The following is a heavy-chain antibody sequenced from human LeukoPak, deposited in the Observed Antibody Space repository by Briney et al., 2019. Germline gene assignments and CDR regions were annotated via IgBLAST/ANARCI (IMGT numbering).Heavy chain of an antibody. J-gene: IGHJ4*02. CDR1: GGSFSGYY. D-gene: IGHD3-22*01. Sequence: SETLSLTCAVYGGSFSGYYWSWIRQPPGKGLEWIGEINHSGSTNYNPSLKSRVTISVDTSKNQFSLKLSSVTAADTAVYCCARGHVSYYYDSSGYLEYWGQGTLVTVSS. CDR3: ARGHVSYYYDSSGYLEY. V-gene: IGHV4-34*01. CDR2: INHSGST.